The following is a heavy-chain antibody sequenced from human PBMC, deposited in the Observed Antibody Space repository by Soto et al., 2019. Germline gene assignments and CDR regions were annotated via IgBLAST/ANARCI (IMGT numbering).Heavy chain of an antibody. Sequence: GGSLRLSCAASGFTFSSYAMHWVRQAPGKGLEWVAVISYDGSNKYYADSVKGRFTISRDNSKNTLYLQMNSLRAEDTAVYYCARDRVAGILYYYGMDVWGQGTTVTVSS. CDR2: ISYDGSNK. V-gene: IGHV3-30-3*01. CDR3: ARDRVAGILYYYGMDV. D-gene: IGHD6-19*01. CDR1: GFTFSSYA. J-gene: IGHJ6*02.